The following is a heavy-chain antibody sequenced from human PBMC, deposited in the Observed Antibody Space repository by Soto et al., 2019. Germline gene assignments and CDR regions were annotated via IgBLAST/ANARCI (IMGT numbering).Heavy chain of an antibody. V-gene: IGHV2-5*01. CDR3: AHRQGQGQWLLRRQVDWFDP. D-gene: IGHD6-19*01. CDR1: GFSLSTSGAG. J-gene: IGHJ5*02. CDR2: LYWNDDK. Sequence: QITLKESGPTLVKLTQNLTLTCTFSGFSLSTSGAGVGWIRQPPGKALEWLALLYWNDDKRYSPSLKSRLTITSDTSKIQVDLTMTNTDPVDTATYYCAHRQGQGQWLLRRQVDWFDPWGQGTLVTVSS.